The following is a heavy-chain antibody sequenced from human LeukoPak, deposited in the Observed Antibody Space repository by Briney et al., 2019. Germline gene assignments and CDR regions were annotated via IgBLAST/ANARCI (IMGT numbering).Heavy chain of an antibody. CDR2: IYSGGST. J-gene: IGHJ3*02. CDR1: GITVSSNY. CDR3: ARDILSQGPDAFDI. Sequence: GGSLRLSCAASGITVSSNYMSWVRQAPGKGLEWVSVIYSGGSTYYADSVKGRFTISRDNSKNTLYLQMNSLRAEDTAAYYCARDILSQGPDAFDIWGQGTMVTVSS. D-gene: IGHD2/OR15-2a*01. V-gene: IGHV3-53*01.